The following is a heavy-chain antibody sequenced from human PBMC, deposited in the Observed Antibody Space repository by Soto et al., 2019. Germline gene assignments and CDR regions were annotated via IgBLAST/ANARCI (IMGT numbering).Heavy chain of an antibody. CDR3: AKVDSVVVGSNVVLWFDP. Sequence: EVQLLESGGGLVQPGGSLRLSCAASGFNFSNYAISWVRQAPGKGLEWVSAISGRGINTYYADSEEGRLTVSRDNSKDTVYLQVISLRAEDTAVYYCAKVDSVVVGSNVVLWFDPWGQGTLVTVSS. CDR2: ISGRGINT. V-gene: IGHV3-23*01. D-gene: IGHD2-15*01. J-gene: IGHJ5*02. CDR1: GFNFSNYA.